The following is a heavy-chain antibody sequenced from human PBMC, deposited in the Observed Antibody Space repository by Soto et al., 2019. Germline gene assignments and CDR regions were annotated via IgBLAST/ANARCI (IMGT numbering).Heavy chain of an antibody. V-gene: IGHV1-18*01. CDR3: ARGMRYSSSWYSSAFDI. Sequence: GASVKVSCKASGGTFSSYAISWVRQAPGQGLEWMGWISAYNGNTNYAQKLQGRVTMTTDTSTSTAYMELRSLRSDDTAVYYCARGMRYSSSWYSSAFDIWGQGTMVTVSS. D-gene: IGHD6-13*01. CDR1: GGTFSSYA. J-gene: IGHJ3*02. CDR2: ISAYNGNT.